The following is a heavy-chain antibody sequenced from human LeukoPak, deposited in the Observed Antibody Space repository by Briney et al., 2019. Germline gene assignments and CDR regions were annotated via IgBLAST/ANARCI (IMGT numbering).Heavy chain of an antibody. CDR2: IYPGDSDT. CDR1: GYTFTTYW. D-gene: IGHD1-1*01. J-gene: IGHJ4*02. V-gene: IGHV5-51*01. Sequence: LGASLQISCKCSGYTFTTYWIAWGRPLPGKGLEWMAIIYPGDSDTKYSPSFQGQISVSVDKSTSTAYLQWNSLQASDTAMYYCARRLTTEETFDYWGQGTLVTVSS. CDR3: ARRLTTEETFDY.